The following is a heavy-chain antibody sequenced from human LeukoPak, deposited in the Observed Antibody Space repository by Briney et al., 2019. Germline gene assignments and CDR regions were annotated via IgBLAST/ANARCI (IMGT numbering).Heavy chain of an antibody. Sequence: SETLSLTCSVSGASISTNYWSWIRQPAGKGLEWIGRTYNTGNTNYSPSLESRVTMSADTSKNQFSLRLSSVTAADTAVYYCARGSFDSSGYYVLDYWGQGSLVTVSS. V-gene: IGHV4-4*07. CDR2: TYNTGNT. J-gene: IGHJ4*02. CDR3: ARGSFDSSGYYVLDY. D-gene: IGHD3-22*01. CDR1: GASISTNY.